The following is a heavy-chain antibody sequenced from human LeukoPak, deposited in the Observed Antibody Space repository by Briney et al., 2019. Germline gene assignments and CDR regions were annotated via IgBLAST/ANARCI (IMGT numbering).Heavy chain of an antibody. Sequence: GGSLRLSCAASGFTFDNYAMSWVRQAPGKGLEWFSAITDSGGDTHYADSVKGRFTISRDNSKNTLDLQMSSLRAEDTAVYYCVKGSASSRPYYFDYWGQGALVTVSS. CDR3: VKGSASSRPYYFDY. CDR2: ITDSGGDT. D-gene: IGHD2-15*01. CDR1: GFTFDNYA. J-gene: IGHJ4*02. V-gene: IGHV3-23*01.